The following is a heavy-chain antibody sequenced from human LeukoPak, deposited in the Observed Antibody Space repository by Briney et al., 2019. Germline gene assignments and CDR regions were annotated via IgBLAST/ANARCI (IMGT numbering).Heavy chain of an antibody. J-gene: IGHJ4*02. CDR3: AKDIAARLGYFDY. D-gene: IGHD6-6*01. CDR1: GFTFDDYA. Sequence: GGSLRLSCAASGFTFDDYAMHWVRQAPGKGLEWVSGISWNSGSIGYADSVKGRFTISRDNAKNSLYLQMNSVRAEDTALYYCAKDIAARLGYFDYWGQGTLVTVSS. V-gene: IGHV3-9*01. CDR2: ISWNSGSI.